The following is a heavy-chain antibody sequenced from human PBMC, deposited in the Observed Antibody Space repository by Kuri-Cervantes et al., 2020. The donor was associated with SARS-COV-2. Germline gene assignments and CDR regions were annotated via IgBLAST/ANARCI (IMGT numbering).Heavy chain of an antibody. Sequence: LSLTCAASGFTFSNAWMSWVRQAPGKGLEWVGRIKSKTDGGTTDYAAPVKGRFTISRDDSKNTLYLQMNSLKTEDTAVYYCTTEGGNIDYFDYWGQGTLVTVSS. CDR2: IKSKTDGGTT. D-gene: IGHD3-16*01. V-gene: IGHV3-15*01. CDR3: TTEGGNIDYFDY. J-gene: IGHJ4*02. CDR1: GFTFSNAW.